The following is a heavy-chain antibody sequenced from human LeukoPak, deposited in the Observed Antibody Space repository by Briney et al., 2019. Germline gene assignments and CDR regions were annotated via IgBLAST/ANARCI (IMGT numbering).Heavy chain of an antibody. Sequence: ASVKVSCKASGYTFTSYYMHWVRQAPGQGLEWMGIINPSGGSTSYAQKFQGRVIMTRDMSTTTAYMELSSLRSEDTAVYYCARATDIVTGYYNNYFDFWGQGTLVTVSS. D-gene: IGHD3-9*01. J-gene: IGHJ4*02. CDR3: ARATDIVTGYYNNYFDF. CDR2: INPSGGST. CDR1: GYTFTSYY. V-gene: IGHV1-46*01.